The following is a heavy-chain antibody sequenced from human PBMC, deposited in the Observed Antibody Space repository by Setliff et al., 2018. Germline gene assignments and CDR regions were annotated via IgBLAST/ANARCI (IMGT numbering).Heavy chain of an antibody. D-gene: IGHD6-6*01. CDR1: GSTFRHYV. J-gene: IGHJ3*01. CDR2: ISTGSTTT. V-gene: IGHV3-48*01. CDR3: VRARAVIISAAFDL. Sequence: GGSLRLSCAASGSTFRHYVMHWVRQAPGKGLEWVSYISTGSTTTYYGDSVKGRFTISRDNGKNSLFLQMTSLRVEDTAVYYCVRARAVIISAAFDLWGLGTAVTVSS.